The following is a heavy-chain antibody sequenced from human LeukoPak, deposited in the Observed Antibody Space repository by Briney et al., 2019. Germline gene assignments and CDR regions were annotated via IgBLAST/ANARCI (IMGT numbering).Heavy chain of an antibody. Sequence: SETLSLTCAVYGGSFSGYYWSWIRQPPGKGLEWIGEINHSGSTNYNPSLKSRVTISVATSKNQFSLKLSSVTAADTAVYYCARGRECSGGSCYGHDYWGQGTLVTVSS. CDR2: INHSGST. V-gene: IGHV4-34*01. CDR1: GGSFSGYY. J-gene: IGHJ4*02. D-gene: IGHD2-15*01. CDR3: ARGRECSGGSCYGHDY.